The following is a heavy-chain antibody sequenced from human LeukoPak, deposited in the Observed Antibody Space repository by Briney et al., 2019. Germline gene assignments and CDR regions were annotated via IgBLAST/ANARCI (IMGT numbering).Heavy chain of an antibody. J-gene: IGHJ4*02. V-gene: IGHV3-23*01. CDR3: AKLTTSSGYYYGIDY. D-gene: IGHD3-22*01. CDR1: GFTFSSYG. Sequence: GGTLRLSCAASGFTFSSYGMSWVRQAPGKGLEWVSAISGSGGSTYYADSVKGRFTISRDNSRNTVYLQMNSLRAEDTAVYYCAKLTTSSGYYYGIDYWGQGTLVTVSS. CDR2: ISGSGGST.